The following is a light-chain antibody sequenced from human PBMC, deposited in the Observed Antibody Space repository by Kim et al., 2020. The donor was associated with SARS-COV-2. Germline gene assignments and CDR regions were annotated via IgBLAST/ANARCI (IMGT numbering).Light chain of an antibody. CDR2: RNN. CDR1: SSNFGSNY. J-gene: IGLJ3*02. Sequence: GQRVTISCSGSSSNFGSNYVYWYQQLPGTAPKLLIYRNNQRPSGVPDRFSGSKSGTSASLAISGLRSEDEADYYCAAWDDSLSGWVFGGGTKL. V-gene: IGLV1-47*01. CDR3: AAWDDSLSGWV.